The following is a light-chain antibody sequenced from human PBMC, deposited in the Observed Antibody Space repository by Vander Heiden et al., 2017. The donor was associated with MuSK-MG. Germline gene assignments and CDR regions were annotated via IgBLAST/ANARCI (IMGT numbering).Light chain of an antibody. Sequence: QSVFTQPPSVSAAPGPKVTISCSWSSSDVGDNYVSWYHHRPGAAPRLLIYDDDHRPSGMPERFSGSKSGTSANLGITGPQTGDEADYYCGTWDSSLNGFVFGTGTRVIVL. CDR1: SSDVGDNY. V-gene: IGLV1-51*01. J-gene: IGLJ1*01. CDR3: GTWDSSLNGFV. CDR2: DDD.